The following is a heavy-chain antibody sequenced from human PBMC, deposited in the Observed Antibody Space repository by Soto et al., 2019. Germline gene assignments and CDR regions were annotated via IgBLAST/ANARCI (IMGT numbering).Heavy chain of an antibody. V-gene: IGHV3-30*04. J-gene: IGHJ6*02. CDR2: ISYDGRNK. D-gene: IGHD3-10*01. CDR3: ARAGHGGGSGKRLYYYFGMDV. Sequence: QVQLVESGGGVVQPGRSLRLSCAASGFTFSSYAMHWVRQAPGKGLEWVAVISYDGRNKYYADSVKGRFTISRDNSKNTLYLQMNSLRADDTAVDYCARAGHGGGSGKRLYYYFGMDVWGQGPTVTVSS. CDR1: GFTFSSYA.